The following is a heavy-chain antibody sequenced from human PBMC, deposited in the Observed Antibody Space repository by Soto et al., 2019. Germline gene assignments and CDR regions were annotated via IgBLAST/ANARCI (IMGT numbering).Heavy chain of an antibody. CDR3: AKVSSSWYAGFFDL. CDR1: GFTFSSHA. Sequence: EVQLLESGGGLVQPGGSLRLSCTASGFTFSSHAMTWVRLAPGKGLEWVSGLSDSGGSIYYADSVKGRFTISRDNSMNTLYLQMKTLRAEDTAVYYCAKVSSSWYAGFFDLWGQGTLVTVSS. D-gene: IGHD6-13*01. J-gene: IGHJ4*02. V-gene: IGHV3-23*01. CDR2: LSDSGGSI.